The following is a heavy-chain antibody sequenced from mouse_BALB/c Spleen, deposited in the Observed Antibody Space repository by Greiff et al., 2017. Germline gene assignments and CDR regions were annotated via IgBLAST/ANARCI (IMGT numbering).Heavy chain of an antibody. D-gene: IGHD2-14*01. CDR1: GYSITSGYY. CDR3: ARGGVRREDY. V-gene: IGHV3-6*02. J-gene: IGHJ4*01. CDR2: ISYDGSN. Sequence: EVQLQQSGPGLVKPSQSLSLTCSVTGYSITSGYYWNWIRQFPGNKLEWMGYISYDGSNNYNPSLKNRISITRDTSKNQFFLKLNSVTTEDTATYYCARGGVRREDYWGQGTSVTVSS.